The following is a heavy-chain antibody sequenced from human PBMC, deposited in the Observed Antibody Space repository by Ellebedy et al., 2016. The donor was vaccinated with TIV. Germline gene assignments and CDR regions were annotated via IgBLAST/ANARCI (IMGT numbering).Heavy chain of an antibody. V-gene: IGHV4-59*01. CDR2: IYYSGST. Sequence: MPGGSLRLSCRVSGGSISSYYWRWIRQPPGKGLEWIGNIYYSGSTDYNPSLKSRVTISVDTSKNQFSLKLSSVTAADTAVFYCASGFSYGLLDYWGQGTLVAVSS. J-gene: IGHJ4*02. CDR3: ASGFSYGLLDY. CDR1: GGSISSYY. D-gene: IGHD5-18*01.